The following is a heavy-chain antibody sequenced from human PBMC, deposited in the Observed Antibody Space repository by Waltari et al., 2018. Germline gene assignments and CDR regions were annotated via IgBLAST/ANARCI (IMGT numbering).Heavy chain of an antibody. Sequence: EVQLLESGGGLVQPGGSLRLSCAASGFTFTSYARSWVRKAPGKGLAWVSGVNGSGTGKYYSQSVKGRFTISRDNSRNTIYLQMHSLRAEDTALYYCAKDSAVASVNYFDYWGQGTFVTVSS. J-gene: IGHJ4*02. CDR1: GFTFTSYA. V-gene: IGHV3-23*01. CDR3: AKDSAVASVNYFDY. D-gene: IGHD1-26*01. CDR2: VNGSGTGK.